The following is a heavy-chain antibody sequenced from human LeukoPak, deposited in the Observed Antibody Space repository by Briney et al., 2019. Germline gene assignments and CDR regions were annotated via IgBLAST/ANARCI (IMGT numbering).Heavy chain of an antibody. CDR1: GFTVSSNY. J-gene: IGHJ6*02. D-gene: IGHD2-2*01. V-gene: IGHV3-66*01. Sequence: PGGSLRLSCAASGFTVSSNYMSWVRQAPGKGLEWVSVIYSGGSTYYADSVKGRFTISRDNSKNTLYLQMNSLRAEDTAVYYCARDVCSSTSCYYYYGMDVWGQGTTVTVSS. CDR2: IYSGGST. CDR3: ARDVCSSTSCYYYYGMDV.